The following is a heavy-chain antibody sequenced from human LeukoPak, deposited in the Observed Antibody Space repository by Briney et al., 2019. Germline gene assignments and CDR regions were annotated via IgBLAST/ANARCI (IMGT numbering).Heavy chain of an antibody. J-gene: IGHJ2*01. CDR1: GFTFSSYA. Sequence: PGGSLRLSCAASGFTFSSYAMSWVRQAPGKGLEWVSAISGSRGSTYFADSVKGRFAISRDNSKNTLYLQMSSLRAEDTAIYYCAKDRTVGASYWYFDLWGRGTLVTVSS. CDR3: AKDRTVGASYWYFDL. D-gene: IGHD1-26*01. CDR2: ISGSRGST. V-gene: IGHV3-23*01.